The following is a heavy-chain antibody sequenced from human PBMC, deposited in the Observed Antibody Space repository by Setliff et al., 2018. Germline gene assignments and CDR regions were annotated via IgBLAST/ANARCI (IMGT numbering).Heavy chain of an antibody. Sequence: ASVKVSCKASGYMFKSYGINWMRQAPGQGFEWMGWISPYNDNTKSAQKFQGRITLTTDTTTSTSYMELRSLRSDDTAVYFCSRLVRYCTNVVCQRLLGEEVWGQGTLVTVSS. V-gene: IGHV1-18*04. CDR2: ISPYNDNT. D-gene: IGHD2-8*01. J-gene: IGHJ4*02. CDR3: SRLVRYCTNVVCQRLLGEEV. CDR1: GYMFKSYG.